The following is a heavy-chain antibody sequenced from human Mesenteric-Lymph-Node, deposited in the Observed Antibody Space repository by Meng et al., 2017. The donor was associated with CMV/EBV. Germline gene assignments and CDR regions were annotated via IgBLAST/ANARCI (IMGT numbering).Heavy chain of an antibody. Sequence: SVKVSCKASGGTFSSYAISWVRQAPGQGLEWMGGIITILGIANYAQKFQGRVTITADKSTSTAYMELSSLRSEDTAVYYCARVEDCSSTSCYRYYFDYWGQGTLVTVSS. CDR2: IITILGIA. J-gene: IGHJ4*02. V-gene: IGHV1-69*10. D-gene: IGHD2-2*01. CDR1: GGTFSSYA. CDR3: ARVEDCSSTSCYRYYFDY.